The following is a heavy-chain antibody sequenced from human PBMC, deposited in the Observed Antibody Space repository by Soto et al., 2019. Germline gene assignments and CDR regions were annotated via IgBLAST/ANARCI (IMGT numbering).Heavy chain of an antibody. CDR2: IGTAGDT. Sequence: HPGGSLRLSCAASGFTFSSYDMHWVRQATGKGLEWVSAIGTAGDTYYPGSVKGRFTISRENAKNSLYLQMNSLRAGDTAVYYCARAIDYDILTGYPAPPDDWGQGIRVTVSS. D-gene: IGHD3-9*01. V-gene: IGHV3-13*04. CDR3: ARAIDYDILTGYPAPPDD. CDR1: GFTFSSYD. J-gene: IGHJ4*02.